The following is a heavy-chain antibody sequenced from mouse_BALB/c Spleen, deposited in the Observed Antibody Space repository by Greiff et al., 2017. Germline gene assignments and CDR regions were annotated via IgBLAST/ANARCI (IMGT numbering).Heavy chain of an antibody. J-gene: IGHJ4*01. CDR2: IRLKSNNYAT. CDR3: TRGYGNYYAMDY. D-gene: IGHD2-10*02. V-gene: IGHV6-6*02. Sequence: EVKLMESGGGLVQPGGSMKLSCVASGFTFSNYWMNWVRQSPEKGLEWVAEIRLKSNNYATHYAESVKGRFTISRDDSKSSVYLQMNNLRAEDTGIYYCTRGYGNYYAMDYWGQGTSVTVSS. CDR1: GFTFSNYW.